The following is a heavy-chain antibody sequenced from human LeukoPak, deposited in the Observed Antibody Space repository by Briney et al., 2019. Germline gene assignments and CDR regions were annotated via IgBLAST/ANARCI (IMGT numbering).Heavy chain of an antibody. CDR2: ISISGTTI. J-gene: IGHJ4*02. V-gene: IGHV3-11*01. Sequence: KPGGSLRLSCAASGFTFTDFYMSWIRQAPGKGLEWVSYISISGTTIYYADSVMGRFTISRDNAKNSLYLQMNSLRAEDTAVYYCARALTGFIPGNWGQGTLVTVSS. CDR1: GFTFTDFY. CDR3: ARALTGFIPGN. D-gene: IGHD3-9*01.